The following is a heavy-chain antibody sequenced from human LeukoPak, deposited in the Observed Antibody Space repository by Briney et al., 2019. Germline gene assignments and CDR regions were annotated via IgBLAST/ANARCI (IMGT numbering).Heavy chain of an antibody. D-gene: IGHD2/OR15-2a*01. Sequence: GRSLRLSCAASGFTFSSYAMHWVRQAPGKGLEWVAVISYDGSNKYYADSVKGRFTISRDNSKNTLYLQMNSLRAEDTAVYYCARGLTDLNSHWGRGTLVTVSS. J-gene: IGHJ4*02. CDR3: ARGLTDLNSH. CDR2: ISYDGSNK. V-gene: IGHV3-30*04. CDR1: GFTFSSYA.